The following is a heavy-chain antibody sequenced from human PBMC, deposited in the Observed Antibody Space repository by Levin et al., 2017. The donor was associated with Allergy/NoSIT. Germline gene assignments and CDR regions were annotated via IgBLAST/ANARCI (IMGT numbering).Heavy chain of an antibody. Sequence: GGSLRLSCAASGFTFSTYPMNWVRQAPGKGLEWVSSISSSSYSVYYADSLKGRFTISRDNAKNSLYLQMDSLRVEDTAVYYCARGEYSYALDYWGQGTLVTVSS. D-gene: IGHD5-18*01. CDR3: ARGEYSYALDY. CDR1: GFTFSTYP. J-gene: IGHJ4*02. V-gene: IGHV3-21*01. CDR2: ISSSSYSV.